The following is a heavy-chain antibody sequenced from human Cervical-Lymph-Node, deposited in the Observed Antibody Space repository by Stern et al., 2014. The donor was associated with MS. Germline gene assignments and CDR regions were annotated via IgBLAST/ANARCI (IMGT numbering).Heavy chain of an antibody. CDR2: IYYSGST. V-gene: IGHV4-31*03. Sequence: VQLVQSGPGVVKPSQTLSLTCKVSGDSIRSGGHYWTWVRQRPGEGLDWIGHIYYSGSTSFNPSLESRLTMSIDTSTNQFSLKLSSVTAADTAVYFCARMGSRSGGMDSWGQGTLVTVSS. D-gene: IGHD2-15*01. CDR3: ARMGSRSGGMDS. J-gene: IGHJ4*02. CDR1: GDSIRSGGHY.